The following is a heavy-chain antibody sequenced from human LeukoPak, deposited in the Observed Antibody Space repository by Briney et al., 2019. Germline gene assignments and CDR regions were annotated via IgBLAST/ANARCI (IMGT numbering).Heavy chain of an antibody. CDR2: LYSTGTT. Sequence: GGSLRLSCAVSGFTVSTNYMSWVRQAPGKGLEWVSILYSTGTTYYAASVKGRFTISREKSTNTLYLQMNSLRAEDTAVYYCARRGDCSSTSCLFFDYWGQGTLVTVSS. CDR1: GFTVSTNY. D-gene: IGHD2-2*01. CDR3: ARRGDCSSTSCLFFDY. J-gene: IGHJ4*02. V-gene: IGHV3-66*02.